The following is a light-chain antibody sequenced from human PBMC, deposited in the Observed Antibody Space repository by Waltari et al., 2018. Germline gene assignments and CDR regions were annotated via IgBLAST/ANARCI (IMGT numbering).Light chain of an antibody. CDR3: QQYNDWPRT. Sequence: EIVMTQSPATLSVSTGERATLSCRASQSISSNFAWYQQKHGQAPRLLIYSASTRATGIPARFSGSGSGTEFTLTISSLQSEDFAIYYCQQYNDWPRTFGQGTKVEIK. J-gene: IGKJ1*01. V-gene: IGKV3-15*01. CDR2: SAS. CDR1: QSISSN.